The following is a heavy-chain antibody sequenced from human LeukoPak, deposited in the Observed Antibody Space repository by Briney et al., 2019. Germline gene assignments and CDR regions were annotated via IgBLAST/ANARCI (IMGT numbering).Heavy chain of an antibody. D-gene: IGHD4-17*01. CDR3: IVFGDSNH. V-gene: IGHV3-74*01. CDR1: GFTFSSYW. J-gene: IGHJ5*02. Sequence: PGGSLRLSCAASGFTFSSYWMHWVRQAPGKGLVWVSRINSDGTLISYADSVKGRFTISRDTSKNTLYLQINSLRVEDTAVYYCIVFGDSNHWGQGTLVTVSS. CDR2: INSDGTLI.